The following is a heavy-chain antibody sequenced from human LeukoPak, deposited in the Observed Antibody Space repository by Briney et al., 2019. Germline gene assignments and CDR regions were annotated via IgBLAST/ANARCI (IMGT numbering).Heavy chain of an antibody. CDR2: INPNSGGT. CDR1: GYTFTGYY. V-gene: IGHV1-2*02. D-gene: IGHD6-13*01. J-gene: IGHJ4*02. Sequence: ASVKVSCKASGYTFTGYYMHWVRQAPGQGLEWMGWINPNSGGTNYAQKFQGRVTMTRDTSISTAYMELSRLRSDDTAVYYCARDPTPHPYSISWYFDYWGQGTLVTVSS. CDR3: ARDPTPHPYSISWYFDY.